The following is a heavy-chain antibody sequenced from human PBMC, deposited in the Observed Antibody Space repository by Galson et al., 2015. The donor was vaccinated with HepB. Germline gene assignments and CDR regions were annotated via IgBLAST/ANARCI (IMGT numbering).Heavy chain of an antibody. V-gene: IGHV3-74*01. CDR1: GFTFSSYW. CDR3: ARSKGIGRYDFWSGYLFDY. J-gene: IGHJ4*02. CDR2: INSDGSST. D-gene: IGHD3-3*01. Sequence: SLRLSCAASGFTFSSYWMHWVRQAPGKGLVWVSRINSDGSSTSYADSVKGRFTISRDNAKNTLHLQMNSLRAEDTAVYYCARSKGIGRYDFWSGYLFDYWGQGTLVTVSS.